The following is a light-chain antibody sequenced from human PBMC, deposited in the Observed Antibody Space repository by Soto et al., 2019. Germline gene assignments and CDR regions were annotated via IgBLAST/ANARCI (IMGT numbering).Light chain of an antibody. CDR2: AAS. CDR3: QRANNFPPWT. Sequence: EIQLTQSPSSRSASVGYSVTITCRASEDIRSWLGWYQQKPGEAPKLLIFAASSLQSGVPSRFSGSGFGTHFTLTITDLQPEDFATYYCQRANNFPPWTFGQGTKV. CDR1: EDIRSW. V-gene: IGKV1-12*01. J-gene: IGKJ1*01.